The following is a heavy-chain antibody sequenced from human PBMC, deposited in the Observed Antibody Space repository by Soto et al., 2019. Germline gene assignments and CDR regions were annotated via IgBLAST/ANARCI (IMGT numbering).Heavy chain of an antibody. D-gene: IGHD2-8*01. V-gene: IGHV4-59*01. CDR2: IYYSGST. CDR3: ARGLYAGWSPYDAFDI. J-gene: IGHJ3*02. CDR1: GGSISSYY. Sequence: SETLSLTCTVSGGSISSYYWSWIRQPPGKGLEWIGYIYYSGSTNYNPSLKSRVTISVDTSKNQFSLKLSSVTAADTAVYYCARGLYAGWSPYDAFDIWGQGTMVTVSS.